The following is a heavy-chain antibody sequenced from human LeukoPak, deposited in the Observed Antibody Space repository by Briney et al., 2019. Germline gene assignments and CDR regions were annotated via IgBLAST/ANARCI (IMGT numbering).Heavy chain of an antibody. J-gene: IGHJ4*02. CDR1: GGSISSYY. D-gene: IGHD6-13*01. CDR3: AGGALTAAGRIDY. CDR2: IYYSGST. V-gene: IGHV4-59*01. Sequence: PSETLSLTCTVSGGSISSYYWSWIRQPPGKGLEWIGYIYYSGSTNYNPSLKSRVTISVDTSKNQFSLKLSSVTAADTAVYYCAGGALTAAGRIDYWGQGTLVTVSS.